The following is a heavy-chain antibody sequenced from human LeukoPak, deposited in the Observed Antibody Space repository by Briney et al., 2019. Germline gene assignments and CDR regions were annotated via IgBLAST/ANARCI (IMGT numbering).Heavy chain of an antibody. Sequence: GGSLRLSCAASGFTFSSYWMHWVRQAPGKGLVWVSRINSDGSSTSYADSVKGRFTISRDNAKNSLYLQMNSLRAEDTAMYYCAREHSGYDFPGRDYYYIDVWGKGTTVTVSS. D-gene: IGHD5-12*01. V-gene: IGHV3-74*01. J-gene: IGHJ6*03. CDR2: INSDGSST. CDR3: AREHSGYDFPGRDYYYIDV. CDR1: GFTFSSYW.